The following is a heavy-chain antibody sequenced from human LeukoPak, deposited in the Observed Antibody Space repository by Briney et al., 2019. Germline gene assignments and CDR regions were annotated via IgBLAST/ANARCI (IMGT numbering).Heavy chain of an antibody. D-gene: IGHD3-10*01. CDR3: ARDPDYYGSGRPV. J-gene: IGHJ4*02. CDR2: IYYSGST. Sequence: PSETLSLTCTVSGGSISSSSYYWGWIRQPPGKGLEWIGSIYYSGSTYYNPSLKSRVTISVDTSKNQFSLKVSSVTAADTAVYYCARDPDYYGSGRPVWGQGTLVTVSS. CDR1: GGSISSSSYY. V-gene: IGHV4-39*02.